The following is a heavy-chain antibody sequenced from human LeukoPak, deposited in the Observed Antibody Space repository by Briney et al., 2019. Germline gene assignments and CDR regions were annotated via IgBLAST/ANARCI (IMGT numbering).Heavy chain of an antibody. V-gene: IGHV3-23*01. Sequence: GESLRLSCAASGFTFSNAWMNWVRQGPGKGLEWVSGTSGSGGRTYYADSVKGRFTISRENSKNTLYLQMNSLRAEDTAVYYCAKVRLYGDYPEIDYWGQGTLVAVSS. J-gene: IGHJ4*02. D-gene: IGHD4-17*01. CDR3: AKVRLYGDYPEIDY. CDR1: GFTFSNAW. CDR2: TSGSGGRT.